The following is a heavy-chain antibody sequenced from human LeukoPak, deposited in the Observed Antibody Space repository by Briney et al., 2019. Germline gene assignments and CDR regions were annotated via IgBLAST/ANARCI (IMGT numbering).Heavy chain of an antibody. J-gene: IGHJ5*02. CDR1: GGSISSHY. CDR3: ASSSSWYDWFDP. D-gene: IGHD6-13*01. V-gene: IGHV4-59*11. Sequence: SETLSLNCTVSGGSISSHYWSWIRQPPGKGLEWIGYIYYSGSTNYNPSLKSRVTISVDTSKNQFSLKLSSVTAADTAVYYCASSSSWYDWFDPWGQGTLVTVSS. CDR2: IYYSGST.